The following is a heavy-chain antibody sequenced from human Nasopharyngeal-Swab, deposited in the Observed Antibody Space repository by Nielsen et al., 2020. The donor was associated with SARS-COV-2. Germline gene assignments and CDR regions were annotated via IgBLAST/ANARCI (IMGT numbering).Heavy chain of an antibody. D-gene: IGHD2-2*02. Sequence: GESLQISCAASGFTFSNYAMSWVRQAPGKGLEWVSAISGSGGSTYYADSVKGRFTISRDNSKNTLYLQMNSLRAEDTAVYYCAKGYCSSTSCYNVFDYWGQGTLVTVSS. V-gene: IGHV3-23*01. CDR3: AKGYCSSTSCYNVFDY. CDR1: GFTFSNYA. CDR2: ISGSGGST. J-gene: IGHJ4*02.